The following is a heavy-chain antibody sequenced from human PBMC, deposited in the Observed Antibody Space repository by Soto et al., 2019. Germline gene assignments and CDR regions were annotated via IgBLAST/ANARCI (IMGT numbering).Heavy chain of an antibody. J-gene: IGHJ4*02. V-gene: IGHV4-59*08. CDR2: VYYTGTT. D-gene: IGHD3-10*01. CDR1: YASINNYH. CDR3: ATLRGLGEVSPYFDS. Sequence: QVQLQESGPGLLKPSETLSLTCTVSYASINNYHWTWIRQPPGKGLEWIAYVYYTGTTNFNPSLKRRVTISMDTSKNQFALKLRSVTAAATAVYYCATLRGLGEVSPYFDSWGQGLMVTVSS.